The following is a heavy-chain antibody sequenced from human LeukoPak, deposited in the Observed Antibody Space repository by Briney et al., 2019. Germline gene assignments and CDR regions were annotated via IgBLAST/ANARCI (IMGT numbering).Heavy chain of an antibody. D-gene: IGHD5-18*01. Sequence: SETLSLTCTVSGGSISSYYWSWIRQPPGKGLEWIGYIYYSGSTNYNPSLKSRVTISVDTSKNQFSLKLSSVTAADTAVYYCARGVDTAMSELYYFDYWGQGTLVTVSS. CDR1: GGSISSYY. J-gene: IGHJ4*02. CDR3: ARGVDTAMSELYYFDY. V-gene: IGHV4-59*12. CDR2: IYYSGST.